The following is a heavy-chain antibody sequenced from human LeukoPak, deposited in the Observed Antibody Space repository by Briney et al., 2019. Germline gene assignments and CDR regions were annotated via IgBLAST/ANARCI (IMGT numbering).Heavy chain of an antibody. Sequence: ASVKVSCKASGYTFTGYYMHWLRQAPGQGLEWMGWINPNSGGTNYAQNFQDRVTMTRDTSISTAYMELSRLRSDDTAVYYCARGNDFSNSGPLLDYWGQGTLVTVSS. CDR2: INPNSGGT. V-gene: IGHV1-2*02. CDR3: ARGNDFSNSGPLLDY. J-gene: IGHJ4*02. D-gene: IGHD4-11*01. CDR1: GYTFTGYY.